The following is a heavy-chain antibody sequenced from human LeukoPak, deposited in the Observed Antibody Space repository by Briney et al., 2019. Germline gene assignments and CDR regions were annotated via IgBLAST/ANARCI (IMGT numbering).Heavy chain of an antibody. Sequence: GESLMISCKGFGYSFTSYWIGWVRQMPDKGLEWMGIIYPADSDTRYSPSFQGQVTISADKSISTAYLQWSSLKASDTAIYYCARQHTSSSNTPLGYWGQGTLVTVSS. CDR3: ARQHTSSSNTPLGY. V-gene: IGHV5-51*01. J-gene: IGHJ4*02. CDR2: IYPADSDT. D-gene: IGHD6-13*01. CDR1: GYSFTSYW.